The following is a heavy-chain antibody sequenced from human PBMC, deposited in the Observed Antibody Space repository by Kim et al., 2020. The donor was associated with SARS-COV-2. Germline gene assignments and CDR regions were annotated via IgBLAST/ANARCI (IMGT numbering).Heavy chain of an antibody. V-gene: IGHV4-39*01. D-gene: IGHD3-10*01. CDR1: GGSFSSSCYY. CDR3: ARHSPMTLVRGVIHNGFDP. J-gene: IGHJ5*02. Sequence: SETLSLTCTVSGGSFSSSCYYWGWIRQPPGKGLEWIGSIYDSGSTYSNPSLKSRVTISADTSKNQFSLKLSSVTAADTAVYYCARHSPMTLVRGVIHNGFDPWGQGTLVTVSS. CDR2: IYDSGST.